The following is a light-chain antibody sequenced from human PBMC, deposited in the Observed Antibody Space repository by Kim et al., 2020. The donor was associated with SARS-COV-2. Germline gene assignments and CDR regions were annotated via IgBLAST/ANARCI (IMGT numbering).Light chain of an antibody. CDR3: SSYTSSSTPI. J-gene: IGLJ1*01. Sequence: GQTIPISGTGTSIDVGGYNYFSWHQQHPGKAPKLMIYDVRNRPSGVSNRFSGSKSGNTASLTISGLQAEDEADYYCSSYTSSSTPIFGTGTKVTVL. CDR1: SIDVGGYNY. CDR2: DVR. V-gene: IGLV2-14*03.